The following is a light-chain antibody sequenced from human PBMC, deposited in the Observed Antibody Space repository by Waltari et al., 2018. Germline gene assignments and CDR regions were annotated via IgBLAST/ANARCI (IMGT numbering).Light chain of an antibody. Sequence: DIQMTQSPSSLSASIGDRVTITCRASESISTHLNWYQSKPGKAPKLLIYGTSTLQSGVPSRFSGSGSGTDFTLTISSLQPEELATYYCQQTFRTPRTFGQGTTVEI. J-gene: IGKJ1*01. CDR2: GTS. CDR1: ESISTH. CDR3: QQTFRTPRT. V-gene: IGKV1-39*01.